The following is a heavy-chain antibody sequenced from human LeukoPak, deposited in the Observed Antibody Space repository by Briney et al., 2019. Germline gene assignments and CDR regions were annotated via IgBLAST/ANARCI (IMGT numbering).Heavy chain of an antibody. CDR2: ISAYNGNT. Sequence: ASVKVSCKASGYTFTSYGISWVRQAPGQGLEWMGWISAYNGNTNYAQKFQGRVTMTRDTSISTAYMELSRLRSDDTAVYYCASWGYSSSWYADYWGQGTLVTVSS. V-gene: IGHV1-18*01. J-gene: IGHJ4*02. CDR1: GYTFTSYG. D-gene: IGHD6-13*01. CDR3: ASWGYSSSWYADY.